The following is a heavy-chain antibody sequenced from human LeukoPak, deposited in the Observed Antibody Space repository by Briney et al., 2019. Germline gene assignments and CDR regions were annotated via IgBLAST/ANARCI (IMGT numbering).Heavy chain of an antibody. CDR3: ARRGTHYCISTDCNPNWYDP. Sequence: GGSLRLSCAASGFTFSSYWMHWVRQAPGKGLVWVSRINTDGSSTSYADSVKGRFTISRDNAKNSLYLQMNSLRAEDTAVYYCARRGTHYCISTDCNPNWYDPWGQGTLVTVSS. D-gene: IGHD2-2*01. CDR1: GFTFSSYW. J-gene: IGHJ5*02. CDR2: INTDGSST. V-gene: IGHV3-74*01.